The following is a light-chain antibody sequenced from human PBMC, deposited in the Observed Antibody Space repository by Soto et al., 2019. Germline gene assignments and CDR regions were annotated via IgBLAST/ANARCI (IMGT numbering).Light chain of an antibody. V-gene: IGKV1-5*01. Sequence: DIRLTPSPATLSASVGERVPITFRASQSISRWLAWDQQKPGKAPKLLIYDASTLEGGVPSRFSGRGSGTEFTLTISSLQPDDCATYYCQQYNSYWTFGQGTKVDIK. CDR2: DAS. CDR1: QSISRW. J-gene: IGKJ1*01. CDR3: QQYNSYWT.